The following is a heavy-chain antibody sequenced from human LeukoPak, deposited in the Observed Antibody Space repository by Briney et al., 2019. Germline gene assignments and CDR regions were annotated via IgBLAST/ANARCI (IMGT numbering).Heavy chain of an antibody. V-gene: IGHV1-24*01. J-gene: IGHJ4*02. CDR1: GYTLTELS. CDR3: ATPGPTYYYDSSGPNFDY. CDR2: FDPEDGET. D-gene: IGHD3-22*01. Sequence: ASVKVSCKVSGYTLTELSMHWVRQAPGKGLEWMGGFDPEDGETIYAQKFQGRVTMTEDTSTDTAYMELSSLRSEDTAVYYCATPGPTYYYDSSGPNFDYWGQGILVTVSS.